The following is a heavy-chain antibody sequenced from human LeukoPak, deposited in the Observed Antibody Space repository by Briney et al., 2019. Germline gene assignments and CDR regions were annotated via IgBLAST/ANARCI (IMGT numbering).Heavy chain of an antibody. CDR1: GFTFSTYG. CDR3: ARVGRGYTYRVFYFDY. D-gene: IGHD5-18*01. V-gene: IGHV3-30*19. CDR2: ISYDGNNK. J-gene: IGHJ4*02. Sequence: GGSLRLSCAASGFTFSTYGMHWVRQAPGEGLEWVSVISYDGNNKYYSDSVKGRFTISRDNSKNMVYLQMNSLRAEDTAVYYCARVGRGYTYRVFYFDYWGQGTLVTVSS.